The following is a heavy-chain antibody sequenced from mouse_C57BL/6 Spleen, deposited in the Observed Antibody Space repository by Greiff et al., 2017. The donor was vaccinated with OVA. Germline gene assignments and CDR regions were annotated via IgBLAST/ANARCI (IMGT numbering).Heavy chain of an antibody. J-gene: IGHJ1*03. Sequence: VQLQQPGAELVKPGASVKLSCKASGYTFTSYWMHWVKQRPGQGLEWIGMIHPNSGSTNYNEKFKSKATLTVDKSSSTAYMQLSSLTSEDSAVYYCARRRYGSSDWYFDVWGTGTTVTVSS. V-gene: IGHV1-64*01. CDR1: GYTFTSYW. CDR2: IHPNSGST. CDR3: ARRRYGSSDWYFDV. D-gene: IGHD1-1*01.